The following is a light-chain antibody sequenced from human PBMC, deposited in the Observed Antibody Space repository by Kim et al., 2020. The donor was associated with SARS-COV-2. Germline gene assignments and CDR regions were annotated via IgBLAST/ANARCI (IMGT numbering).Light chain of an antibody. CDR1: QSVRSN. CDR3: QQYNNWPWT. J-gene: IGKJ1*01. Sequence: GSAAKKASLSCRASQSVRSNLAWYQQKPGKAPRLLIYGASTRATGIPARFSGSGSGTEFTLSISSLQSEDFAVYYCQQYNNWPWTFGQGTKVDIK. CDR2: GAS. V-gene: IGKV3-15*01.